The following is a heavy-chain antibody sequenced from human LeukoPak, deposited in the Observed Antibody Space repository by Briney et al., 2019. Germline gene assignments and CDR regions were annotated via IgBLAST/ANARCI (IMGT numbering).Heavy chain of an antibody. V-gene: IGHV1-69*04. D-gene: IGHD3-22*01. CDR3: ARPHSVGYYYDSSGYPGGWFDP. CDR2: IIPIFGIA. CDR1: GGTFSSYA. J-gene: IGHJ5*02. Sequence: SVKVPCKASGGTFSSYAISWVRQAPGQGLEWMGRIIPIFGIANYAQKFQGRVTITADKSTSTAYLQWSSLKASDTAMYYCARPHSVGYYYDSSGYPGGWFDPWGQGTLVTVSS.